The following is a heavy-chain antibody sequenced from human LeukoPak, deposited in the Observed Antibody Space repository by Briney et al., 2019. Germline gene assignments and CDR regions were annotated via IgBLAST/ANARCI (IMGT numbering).Heavy chain of an antibody. CDR2: ISGDGGYT. V-gene: IGHV3-23*01. CDR1: GFTFSTYA. D-gene: IGHD3-10*01. CDR3: AKGLDGSGSYSPLDY. J-gene: IGHJ4*02. Sequence: GGSLRLSCAASGFTFSTYAMTWVRQAPGKGPEWVSSISGDGGYTYYADFVKGRFTISRDNSNNTLFLPMNSLRAEDTAVYYCAKGLDGSGSYSPLDYWGQGTLVTVSS.